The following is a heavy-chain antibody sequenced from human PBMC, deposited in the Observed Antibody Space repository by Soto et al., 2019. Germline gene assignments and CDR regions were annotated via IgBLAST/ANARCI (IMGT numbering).Heavy chain of an antibody. Sequence: QVDLVQSGAEVKKPGSSVTVSCKASGASFYNFALYWVRQAPGQGLEWVGGLTPVFRTANYSQKFQGRVTITADESTTTAYMELSNLRSDDTAVFYCAGVDCGGGTCYSGGVDYWGQGTLDTVSS. CDR1: GASFYNFA. V-gene: IGHV1-69*01. CDR3: AGVDCGGGTCYSGGVDY. J-gene: IGHJ4*02. D-gene: IGHD2-15*01. CDR2: LTPVFRTA.